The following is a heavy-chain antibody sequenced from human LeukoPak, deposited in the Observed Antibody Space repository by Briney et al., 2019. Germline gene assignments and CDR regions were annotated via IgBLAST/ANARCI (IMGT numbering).Heavy chain of an antibody. CDR1: GFTFSSYA. CDR3: AKVGYSGYDTNYYYYYGMDV. Sequence: GGSLRLSCAASGFTFSSYAMSWVRQAPGKGLEWVSAISGSGGSTYYADSVKGRFTISRDNSKNTLYLQMKSLRAEDTAVYYCAKVGYSGYDTNYYYYYGMDVWGQGTTVTVSS. CDR2: ISGSGGST. V-gene: IGHV3-23*01. D-gene: IGHD5-12*01. J-gene: IGHJ6*02.